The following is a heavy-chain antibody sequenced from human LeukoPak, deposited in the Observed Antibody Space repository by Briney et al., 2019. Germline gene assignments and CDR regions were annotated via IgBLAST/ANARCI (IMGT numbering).Heavy chain of an antibody. CDR1: GYTFTDYY. D-gene: IGHD1-26*01. V-gene: IGHV1-69-2*01. CDR2: VDPEDGET. J-gene: IGHJ4*02. CDR3: ATAYSGSSYFDY. Sequence: ASVKVSCKVSGYTFTDYYMHWVQQAPGKGLEWMGLVDPEDGETIYAEKYQGRVTITADTSTDTAYMELSSLRSEDTAVYYCATAYSGSSYFDYWGQGTLVTVSS.